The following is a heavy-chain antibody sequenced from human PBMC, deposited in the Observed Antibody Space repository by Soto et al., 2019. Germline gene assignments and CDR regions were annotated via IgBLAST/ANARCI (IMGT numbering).Heavy chain of an antibody. V-gene: IGHV3-7*01. CDR2: IKQDGSEK. CDR1: GFTFSSYW. CDR3: ARERAGTYYDFWSGYKYYYYYYMDV. D-gene: IGHD3-3*01. Sequence: GRSLRLSCAASGFTFSSYWMSWVLQAPGKGLEWVANIKQDGSEKYYVDSVKGRFTISRDNAKNSLYLQMNSLRAEDTAVYYCARERAGTYYDFWSGYKYYYYYYMDVWGKGTTVTVSS. J-gene: IGHJ6*03.